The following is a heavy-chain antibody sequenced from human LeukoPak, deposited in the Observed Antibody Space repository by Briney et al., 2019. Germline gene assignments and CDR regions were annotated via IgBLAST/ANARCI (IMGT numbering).Heavy chain of an antibody. D-gene: IGHD3-10*01. CDR1: GYTFTGYY. V-gene: IGHV1-2*02. CDR2: INPNSGGT. CDR3: ARLCSAYYYGSGWLSRGYYMDV. Sequence: GASVKVSCKASGYTFTGYYMHWVRQAPGQGLEWMGWINPNSGGTNYAQKFQGRVTMTRDTSTSTAYMELRSLRSDDTAVYYCARLCSAYYYGSGWLSRGYYMDVWGKGTTVPVSS. J-gene: IGHJ6*03.